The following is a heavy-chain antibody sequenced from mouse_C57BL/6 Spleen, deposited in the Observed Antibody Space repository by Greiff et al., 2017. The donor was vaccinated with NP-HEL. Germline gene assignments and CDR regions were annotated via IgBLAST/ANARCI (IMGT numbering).Heavy chain of an antibody. D-gene: IGHD1-1*01. J-gene: IGHJ1*03. V-gene: IGHV1-7*01. CDR3: ARGTVSSYWYFDV. CDR2: INPSSGYT. CDR1: GYTFTSYW. Sequence: VKLLESGAELAKPGASVKLSCKASGYTFTSYWMHWVKQRPGQGLEWIGYINPSSGYTKYNQKFKDKATLTADKSSSTAYMQLSSLTYEDSAVYYCARGTVSSYWYFDVWGTGTTVTVSS.